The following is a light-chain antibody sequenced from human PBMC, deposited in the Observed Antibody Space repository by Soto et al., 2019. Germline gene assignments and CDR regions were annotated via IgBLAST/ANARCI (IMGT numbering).Light chain of an antibody. V-gene: IGKV3-20*01. CDR1: QSVSSSY. CDR2: GAS. Sequence: EIVLTQSPGTLSLSPGERATLSCRASQSVSSSYLAWYQQKPGQAPRLLIYGASTRATGIPARFSGSGSGTEFTLTISSLQSEDFAVYYCQQYGSSGTFGHGTKVDIK. J-gene: IGKJ1*01. CDR3: QQYGSSGT.